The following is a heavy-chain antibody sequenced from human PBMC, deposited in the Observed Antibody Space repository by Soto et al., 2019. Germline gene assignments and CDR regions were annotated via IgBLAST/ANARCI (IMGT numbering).Heavy chain of an antibody. V-gene: IGHV1-69*01. CDR2: IIPVSGVR. CDR3: ARQVVGGNDWYFFDS. D-gene: IGHD5-12*01. J-gene: IGHJ4*02. CDR1: GGSFSIYA. Sequence: QVQLVQSGAEVKKPGSSVKVSCKTSGGSFSIYAITWVRQAPGQGLEWMGGIIPVSGVRNFAQKFQGRVTLNADESTTTAYMELRSLSLDDAAVYYCARQVVGGNDWYFFDSWGQGTLVTVSS.